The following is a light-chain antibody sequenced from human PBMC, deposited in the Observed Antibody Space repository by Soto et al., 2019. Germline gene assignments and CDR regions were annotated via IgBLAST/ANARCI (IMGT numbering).Light chain of an antibody. CDR2: DAS. CDR3: QQYGSSPQT. CDR1: QSVSSGY. Sequence: EIVLTQSPATLSSSPGERATLSCGASQSVSSGYLAWYQQKPGLAPRLLIYDASSRATGIPDRFSGSGSGTDFTLTISRLEPEDFAVYYCQQYGSSPQTFGQGTKVEIK. J-gene: IGKJ1*01. V-gene: IGKV3D-20*01.